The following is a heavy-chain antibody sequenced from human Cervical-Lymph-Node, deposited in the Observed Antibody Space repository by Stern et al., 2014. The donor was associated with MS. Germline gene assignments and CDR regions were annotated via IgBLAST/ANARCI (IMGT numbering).Heavy chain of an antibody. CDR1: GGSFSGYY. CDR2: INHSGST. J-gene: IGHJ4*02. CDR3: ARAVYSSGWYKQ. V-gene: IGHV4-34*01. D-gene: IGHD6-19*01. Sequence: QVQLQQWGAGLLKPSETLSLTCAVYGGSFSGYYWSWIRQPPGKGLEWIGEINHSGSTNYNPSLKSRVTISVDTSKTHFSLKLSSVTAADTAVYYCARAVYSSGWYKQWGQGTLVTVSS.